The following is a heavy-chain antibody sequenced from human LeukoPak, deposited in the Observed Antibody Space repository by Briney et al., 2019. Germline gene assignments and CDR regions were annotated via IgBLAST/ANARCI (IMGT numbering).Heavy chain of an antibody. CDR1: GFTFSSYW. J-gene: IGHJ4*02. D-gene: IGHD4-17*01. Sequence: GGSLRLSCAASGFTFSSYWMSWVRQAPGKGLEWVAYIKQDGSEKNYVDSVRGRFTISRDNAKNSLYLQMSSLRAEDTAVYCCARDYRTVRGNYYPDYWGQGTLVTVSS. CDR2: IKQDGSEK. CDR3: ARDYRTVRGNYYPDY. V-gene: IGHV3-7*01.